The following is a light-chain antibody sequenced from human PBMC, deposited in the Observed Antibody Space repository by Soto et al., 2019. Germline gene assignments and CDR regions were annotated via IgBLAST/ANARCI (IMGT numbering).Light chain of an antibody. CDR3: QQNGRSPT. V-gene: IGKV3-20*01. J-gene: IGKJ3*01. CDR2: GAS. Sequence: EIVLTQSPGTLSLSPGEGATLSCRASQSVSSNYLGWYQQKPGQAPRLLIYGASSRATGIPDRFSGSDSASGTDFTLFISRLEPEDCGVFYCQQNGRSPTFGPGTKVDI. CDR1: QSVSSNY.